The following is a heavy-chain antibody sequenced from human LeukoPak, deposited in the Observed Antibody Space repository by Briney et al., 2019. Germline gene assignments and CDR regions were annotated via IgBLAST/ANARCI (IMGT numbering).Heavy chain of an antibody. D-gene: IGHD6-19*01. Sequence: SETLSLTCTVSGGSISSYYWSWIRQPPGKGLEWIGYIYYSGSTNYNPSLKSRVTISVDTSKNQFSLKLSSVTAADTAVYYCARVGAVAGLYFDYWGQGTLVIVSS. J-gene: IGHJ4*02. CDR2: IYYSGST. CDR3: ARVGAVAGLYFDY. V-gene: IGHV4-59*01. CDR1: GGSISSYY.